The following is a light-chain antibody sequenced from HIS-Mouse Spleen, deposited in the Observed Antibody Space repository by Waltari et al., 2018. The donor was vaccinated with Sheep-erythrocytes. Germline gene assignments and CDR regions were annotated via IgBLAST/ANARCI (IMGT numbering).Light chain of an antibody. J-gene: IGLJ1*01. CDR1: ALPKKY. Sequence: SYELTQPPSVSVSPGQTARITCSGDALPKKYAYWYQQKSGQAPVLVIYEDSKRPSGIPERFSGSSSGTMATLTISGDQVDDEADYYCYSTDSSGNHYVFGTGTKVTVL. CDR2: EDS. CDR3: YSTDSSGNHYV. V-gene: IGLV3-10*01.